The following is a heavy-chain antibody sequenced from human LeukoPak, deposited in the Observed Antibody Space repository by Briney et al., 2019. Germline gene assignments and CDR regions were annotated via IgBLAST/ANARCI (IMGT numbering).Heavy chain of an antibody. CDR1: GGSISSGGYY. V-gene: IGHV4-31*03. CDR3: ARRVGAIFGVVIISRKTSTSYNWFDP. D-gene: IGHD3-3*01. CDR2: IYYSGST. Sequence: KPSQTLSLTCTVSGGSISSGGYYWSWIRQHPGKGLEWIGYIYYSGSTYYNPSLKSRVTISVDTSKNQFSLKLSSVTAADTAVYYCARRVGAIFGVVIISRKTSTSYNWFDPWGQGTLVTVSS. J-gene: IGHJ5*02.